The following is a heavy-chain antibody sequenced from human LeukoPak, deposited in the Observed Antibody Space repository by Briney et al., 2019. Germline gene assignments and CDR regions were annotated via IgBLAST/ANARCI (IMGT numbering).Heavy chain of an antibody. CDR1: GFTFSSYA. CDR3: ARGRIEMATMGAFDY. J-gene: IGHJ4*02. V-gene: IGHV3-64*04. D-gene: IGHD5-24*01. Sequence: GGSLRLSCSASGFTFSSYAMHWVRQAPGKGLEYVSAISSNGGSTYYADSVKGRFTISRDNSKNTLYLQMNSLRAEDTAVYYCARGRIEMATMGAFDYWGQGTLVTVSS. CDR2: ISSNGGST.